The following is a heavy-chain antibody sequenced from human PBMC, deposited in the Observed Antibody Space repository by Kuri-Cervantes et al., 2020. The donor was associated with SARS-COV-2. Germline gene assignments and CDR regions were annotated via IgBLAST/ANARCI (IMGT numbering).Heavy chain of an antibody. CDR2: IIPIFCTA. V-gene: IGHV1-69*06. CDR1: GGTLSSYA. CDR3: ARGRIEKIVATIYYYYGMDV. Sequence: SVKVSCKASGGTLSSYAISWVRQAPGQGLEWMGGIIPIFCTASYAQKFQGRVTITADKSTSTAYMELSSLRSEDTTVYYCARGRIEKIVATIYYYYGMDVWGQGTTVTVSS. J-gene: IGHJ6*02. D-gene: IGHD5-12*01.